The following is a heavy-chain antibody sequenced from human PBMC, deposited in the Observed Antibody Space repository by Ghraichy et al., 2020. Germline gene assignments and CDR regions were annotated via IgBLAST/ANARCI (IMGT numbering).Heavy chain of an antibody. CDR3: ARIYFSGGACYWDP. CDR2: ISDSGTST. V-gene: IGHV3-23*01. J-gene: IGHJ5*02. CDR1: GFTFSNYA. Sequence: GGSLRLSCAASGFTFSNYAMSWVRQAPGKGLEWVSIISDSGTSTYYADTVRGRFTISSDNSKNTLYLQMNSLRAEATALYYCARIYFSGGACYWDPWGQGTLVT. D-gene: IGHD2-15*01.